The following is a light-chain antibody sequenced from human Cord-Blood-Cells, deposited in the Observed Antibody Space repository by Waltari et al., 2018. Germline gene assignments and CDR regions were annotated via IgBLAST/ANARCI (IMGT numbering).Light chain of an antibody. J-gene: IGLJ2*01. Sequence: QSALTQPRSVSGSPGQSVTISCTGTSSDVGGYNYVSWYQQHPGKAPKLMLYDVSKPPSVVPDRFAGSKAGNTASLTISGLQAEDEADYYCCSYAGSYTFRFGGGTKLTVL. CDR1: SSDVGGYNY. CDR3: CSYAGSYTFR. CDR2: DVS. V-gene: IGLV2-11*01.